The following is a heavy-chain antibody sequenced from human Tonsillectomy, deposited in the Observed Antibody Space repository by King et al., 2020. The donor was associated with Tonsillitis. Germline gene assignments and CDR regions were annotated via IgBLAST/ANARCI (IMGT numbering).Heavy chain of an antibody. CDR1: GFTFSSYA. Sequence: VQLVESGGGVVQPGRSLRISGAASGFTFSSYAMHWVRQAPGKGLEWVAVIAYDGSNKYYADSVKGRFTISRDNSKNTLYLQMNSLRAEDTAVYYCVRGAVYYYPASCLDCWGHGTMVTVS. CDR2: IAYDGSNK. CDR3: VRGAVYYYPASCLDC. V-gene: IGHV3-30-3*01. J-gene: IGHJ4*01. D-gene: IGHD3-22*01.